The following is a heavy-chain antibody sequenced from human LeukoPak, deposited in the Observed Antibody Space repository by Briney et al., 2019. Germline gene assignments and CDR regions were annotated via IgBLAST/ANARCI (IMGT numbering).Heavy chain of an antibody. Sequence: GESLRLSCAASGFTFGDYVMIWVRQAPGKGLEWVSSIFPSGGEIHYADSVRGRFTISRDNSKSTLSLQMNSLRAEDTAIYYCATYRQVLLPFESWGQGTLVTVSS. J-gene: IGHJ4*02. CDR2: IFPSGGEI. CDR1: GFTFGDYV. V-gene: IGHV3-23*01. CDR3: ATYRQVLLPFES. D-gene: IGHD2-8*02.